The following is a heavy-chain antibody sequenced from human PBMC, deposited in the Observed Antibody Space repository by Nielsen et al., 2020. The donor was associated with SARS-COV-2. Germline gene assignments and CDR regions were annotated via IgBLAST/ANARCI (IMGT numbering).Heavy chain of an antibody. J-gene: IGHJ4*02. D-gene: IGHD3-22*01. Sequence: SETLSLTCTVSGGSISSYYWSWIRQPPGKGLEWIGYIYYSGSTNYNPSLKSRVTISVDTSKNQFSLKLSSVTAADTAVYYCARGRHYYDSSGYYFDYWGQGTLVTVSS. V-gene: IGHV4-59*01. CDR1: GGSISSYY. CDR2: IYYSGST. CDR3: ARGRHYYDSSGYYFDY.